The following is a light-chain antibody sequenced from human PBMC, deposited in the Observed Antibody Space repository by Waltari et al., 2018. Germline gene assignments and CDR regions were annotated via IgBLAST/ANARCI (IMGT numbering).Light chain of an antibody. CDR2: AAS. V-gene: IGKV1-39*01. CDR1: QSISRH. CDR3: QQSYNTPFT. Sequence: DIQMTQSPSSLSASVGDRVTITCRASQSISRHLNWYQQKSGKAPKSLIHAASSLQSRVPSRFSGSGSGTDFTLTISSLQPEDFATYYCQQSYNTPFTFGPGTKVDVE. J-gene: IGKJ3*01.